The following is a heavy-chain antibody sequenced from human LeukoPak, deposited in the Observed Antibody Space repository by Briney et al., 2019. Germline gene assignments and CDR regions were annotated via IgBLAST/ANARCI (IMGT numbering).Heavy chain of an antibody. D-gene: IGHD1-1*01. CDR1: GYTFTGYY. J-gene: IGHJ4*02. V-gene: IGHV1-2*02. CDR2: INPNSGGT. CDR3: ARDLYNWNDPGDY. Sequence: GASVKVSCKASGYTFTGYYIHWVRQAPGQGLEWMGWINPNSGGTNYAQKFQGRVTMTRDTSISTAYMELSRLRSDDTAVYYCARDLYNWNDPGDYWGQGTLVTVSS.